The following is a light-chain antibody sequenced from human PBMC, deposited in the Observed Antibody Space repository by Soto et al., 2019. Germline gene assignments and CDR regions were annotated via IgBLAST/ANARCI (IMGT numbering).Light chain of an antibody. V-gene: IGKV3-20*01. CDR3: LQYDTSPLS. J-gene: IGKJ4*01. CDR2: AAS. CDR1: QSISTNS. Sequence: EIVLTQSPGTVSLSAGERATLSCRASQSISTNSLAWYQQKPGQAPRLLIYAASSRATGIPDRFAGSGSGTDFTLTISSLEPEDFAVYFCLQYDTSPLSFGGGTKVGMK.